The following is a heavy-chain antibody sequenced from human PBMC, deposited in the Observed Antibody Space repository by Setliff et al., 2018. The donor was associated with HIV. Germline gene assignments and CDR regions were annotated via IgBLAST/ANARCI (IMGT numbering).Heavy chain of an antibody. V-gene: IGHV4-4*02. CDR2: IYRSGST. D-gene: IGHD3-22*01. Sequence: SETLSLTCAVSGDSVTTSSWWSWVRQSPGKGLEWIGEIYRSGSTNYNPSLKSRVTISLDKSKNQFSLKVNSVTAADTAVYYCTRRDNSVSGYYTDHAFDIWGQGTLVTDSS. CDR3: TRRDNSVSGYYTDHAFDI. CDR1: GDSVTTSSW. J-gene: IGHJ3*02.